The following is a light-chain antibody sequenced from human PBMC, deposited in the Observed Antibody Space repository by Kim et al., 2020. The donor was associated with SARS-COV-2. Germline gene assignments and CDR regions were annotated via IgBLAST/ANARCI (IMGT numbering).Light chain of an antibody. V-gene: IGKV4-1*01. J-gene: IGKJ4*01. CDR3: QQYFSTPLT. Sequence: DIVMTQSPDSLAVSLGERATINCKSSLSVFYSSNNKNYLAWYQQKAGQPPKLLIYWASTRESGVPDRFSGSGSGTDFTLTINSLQAEDVAVYYCQQYFSTPLTFGGGTKVDIK. CDR2: WAS. CDR1: LSVFYSSNNKNY.